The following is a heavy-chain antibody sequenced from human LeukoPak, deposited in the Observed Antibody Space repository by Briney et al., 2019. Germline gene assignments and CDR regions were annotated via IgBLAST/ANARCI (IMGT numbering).Heavy chain of an antibody. CDR2: INHSGST. J-gene: IGHJ5*02. D-gene: IGHD6-13*01. V-gene: IGHV4-34*01. CDR3: ARGLHRRIAAAGNHWFDP. CDR1: GGSFSGYY. Sequence: SETLSLTCAVYGGSFSGYYWSWIRQPPGKGLEWIGEINHSGSTNYNPSLKSRVTISVDTSKNQFSLKLSSVTAADTAVYYCARGLHRRIAAAGNHWFDPWGQETLVTVSS.